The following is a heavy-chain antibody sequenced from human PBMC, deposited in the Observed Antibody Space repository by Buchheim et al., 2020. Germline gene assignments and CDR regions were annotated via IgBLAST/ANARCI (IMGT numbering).Heavy chain of an antibody. Sequence: QVQLVQSGAEVKKPGASVKVSCKASGYTFTSYYLHWVRQAPGQGLEWMGIINPSSGSATFAPNFQGRVTMNRDTSTRRVYMELSSLTSEDTAVYYCARAASPFPDVDYWGQGTL. J-gene: IGHJ4*02. CDR3: ARAASPFPDVDY. CDR2: INPSSGSA. V-gene: IGHV1-46*01. CDR1: GYTFTSYY. D-gene: IGHD2/OR15-2a*01.